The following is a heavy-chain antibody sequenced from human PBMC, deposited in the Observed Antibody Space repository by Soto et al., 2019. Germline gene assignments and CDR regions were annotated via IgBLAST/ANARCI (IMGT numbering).Heavy chain of an antibody. Sequence: SETLSLTCTVSDDSIYTYYWSWIRQPAGKGLEWIGRIYTNGSTNSKPSLRSRLTMSVDRSKHQLSLKLSSVTAADTAVYYCARDRTVDYVDYYFDYWGRGTLVTISS. CDR1: DDSIYTYY. J-gene: IGHJ4*02. CDR3: ARDRTVDYVDYYFDY. V-gene: IGHV4-4*07. CDR2: IYTNGST. D-gene: IGHD4-17*01.